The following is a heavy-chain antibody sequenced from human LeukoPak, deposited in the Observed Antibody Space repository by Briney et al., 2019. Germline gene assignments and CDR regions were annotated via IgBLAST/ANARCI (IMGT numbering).Heavy chain of an antibody. CDR3: AKDYGYSSSWYDY. D-gene: IGHD6-13*01. CDR1: GFTFDDYG. CDR2: ISWNSASV. V-gene: IGHV3-9*01. Sequence: PGGSLRLSCEASGFTFDDYGMHWVRQAPGKGLEWVSTISWNSASVRYVDSVKGRFTISRDNAKKTLYLQMNSLRPEDTALYYCAKDYGYSSSWYDYWGQGTLVTVSS. J-gene: IGHJ4*02.